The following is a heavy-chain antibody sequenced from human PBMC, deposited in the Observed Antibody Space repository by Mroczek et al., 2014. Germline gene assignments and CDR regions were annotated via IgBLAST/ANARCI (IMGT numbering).Heavy chain of an antibody. CDR1: GFTFSSYA. Sequence: ESGGGVVQPGRSLRLSCAASGFTFSSYAMHWVRQAPGKGLEWVAVISYDGSNKYYADSVKGRFTISRDNSKNTLYLQMNSLRAEDTAVYYCARSHDYYDSSGYQSLSIDYWGQGTPGPPSPQ. CDR2: ISYDGSNK. CDR3: ARSHDYYDSSGYQSLSIDY. V-gene: IGHV3-30-3*01. J-gene: IGHJ4*02. D-gene: IGHD3-22*01.